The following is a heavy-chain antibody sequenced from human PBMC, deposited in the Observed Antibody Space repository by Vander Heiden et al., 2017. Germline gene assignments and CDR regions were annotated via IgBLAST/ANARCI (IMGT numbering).Heavy chain of an antibody. V-gene: IGHV4-28*02. J-gene: IGHJ4*02. CDR1: GYSISRSNW. CDR3: ARSDSSGYQIDY. CDR2: SYCSGSI. Sequence: QLQLHLPRPVLVSPSQTLSLTCAVPGYSISRSNWWGWIRQPPGKGLEWIGYSYCSGSIYYNPSLKCRVTMSVDTSKNQFSLKLSSVTDVDTAVYYCARSDSSGYQIDYWGQGTLVTVSS. D-gene: IGHD3-22*01.